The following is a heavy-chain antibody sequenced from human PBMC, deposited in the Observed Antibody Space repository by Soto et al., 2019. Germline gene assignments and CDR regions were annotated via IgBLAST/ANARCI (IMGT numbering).Heavy chain of an antibody. J-gene: IGHJ4*02. CDR3: AKDRAAASTGTFDY. Sequence: GGSLRLSCAASGFTFSSYAMSWVRQAPGKGLEWVSGISWNSGSIGYADSVKGRFTISRDNAKNSLYLQMNSLRAEDTALYYCAKDRAAASTGTFDYWGQGTLVTVSS. V-gene: IGHV3-9*01. D-gene: IGHD6-13*01. CDR2: ISWNSGSI. CDR1: GFTFSSYA.